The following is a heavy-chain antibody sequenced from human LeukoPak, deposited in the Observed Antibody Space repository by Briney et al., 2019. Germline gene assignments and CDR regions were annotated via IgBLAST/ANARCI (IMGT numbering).Heavy chain of an antibody. J-gene: IGHJ4*02. V-gene: IGHV3-23*01. CDR1: GFAFSTYA. CDR3: AKERTSEGYFDY. Sequence: PGGSPRLSCAASGFAFSTYAMSWVRQAPGKGLEWVSAISGSGDRTYYTDSVKGRFSISRDNSKNTLYLQMNSLRAEDTAVYYCAKERTSEGYFDYWGQGTLVTVSS. D-gene: IGHD2-2*01. CDR2: ISGSGDRT.